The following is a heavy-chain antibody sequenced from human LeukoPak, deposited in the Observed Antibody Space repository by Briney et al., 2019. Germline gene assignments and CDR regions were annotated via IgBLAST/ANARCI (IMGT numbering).Heavy chain of an antibody. Sequence: GGSLRLSCAASGFTFSSYAMSWVRQAPGKGLEWVSAISGSGGSTYYADSVKGRFTISIDNSKNTLYLQMNSLRAEDTAVYYCAKDSPTSLLWFGESYYFDYWGQGTLVTVSS. V-gene: IGHV3-23*01. CDR2: ISGSGGST. CDR1: GFTFSSYA. D-gene: IGHD3-10*01. J-gene: IGHJ4*02. CDR3: AKDSPTSLLWFGESYYFDY.